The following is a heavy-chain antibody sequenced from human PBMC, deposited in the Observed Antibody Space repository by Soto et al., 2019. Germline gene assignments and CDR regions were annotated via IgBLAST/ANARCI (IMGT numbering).Heavy chain of an antibody. J-gene: IGHJ6*02. V-gene: IGHV3-23*01. Sequence: GGSLRLSCAASGFTFSSYGMHWVCQAPGKGLEWVSAISGSGGSTYYADSVKGRFTISRDNSKNTLYLQMNSLRAEDTAVYYCAKNVWGITIFGGMDVWGQGTTVTVSS. CDR3: AKNVWGITIFGGMDV. D-gene: IGHD3-9*01. CDR1: GFTFSSYG. CDR2: ISGSGGST.